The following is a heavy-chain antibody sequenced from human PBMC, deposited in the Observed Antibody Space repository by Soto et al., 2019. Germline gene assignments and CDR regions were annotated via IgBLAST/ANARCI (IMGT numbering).Heavy chain of an antibody. J-gene: IGHJ3*02. D-gene: IGHD1-26*01. V-gene: IGHV3-30*18. CDR1: GFTFSSYG. CDR3: AKSEVGATADDAFDI. Sequence: VGSLRLSCAASGFTFSSYGMHWVRQAPGKGLEWVAVISYDGSNKYHADSVKGRFTISRDNSKNTLYLQMNSLRAEDTAVYYCAKSEVGATADDAFDIWGQGTMVTVSS. CDR2: ISYDGSNK.